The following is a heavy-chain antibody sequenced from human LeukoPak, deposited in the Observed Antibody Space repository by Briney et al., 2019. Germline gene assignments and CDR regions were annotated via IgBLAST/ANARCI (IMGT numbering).Heavy chain of an antibody. V-gene: IGHV4-34*01. CDR1: GGSFSGYY. Sequence: SETLSLTCAVYGGSFSGYYWSWIRQPPGKGLEWIGEINHSGSTNYNPSLKSRVTISVDTSKNQFSLKLSSVTAADTAVYYCARENSGYRSLRYYYYYMDVWGKGTTVTVSS. D-gene: IGHD5-12*01. CDR3: ARENSGYRSLRYYYYYMDV. J-gene: IGHJ6*03. CDR2: INHSGST.